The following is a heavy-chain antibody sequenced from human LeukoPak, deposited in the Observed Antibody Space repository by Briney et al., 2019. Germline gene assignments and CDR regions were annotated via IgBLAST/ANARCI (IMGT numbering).Heavy chain of an antibody. CDR3: ARRFDY. Sequence: GESLRISRKGSGYSFTSYWINWVRQMSGKGLEWMGKIDPRYSYINYSTSFQGHVTISADKSISTAYLQWSSLKASDTAMYYCARRFDYWGQGTLVTVSS. CDR2: IDPRYSYI. CDR1: GYSFTSYW. V-gene: IGHV5-10-1*01. J-gene: IGHJ4*02.